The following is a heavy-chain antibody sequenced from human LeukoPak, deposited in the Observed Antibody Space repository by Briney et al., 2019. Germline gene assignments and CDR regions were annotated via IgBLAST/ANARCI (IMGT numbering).Heavy chain of an antibody. D-gene: IGHD3-22*01. J-gene: IGHJ4*02. CDR2: IDSEGNIT. CDR3: ARISYDSSGYYDY. Sequence: GGSLRLSCAASGFTFSSYYIHWVRQAPGKGPVWVSRIDSEGNITTFADSVKGRFTISRDNAKNTLYLQMNSLRAEDTAVYYCARISYDSSGYYDYWGQGTLVTV. CDR1: GFTFSSYY. V-gene: IGHV3-74*01.